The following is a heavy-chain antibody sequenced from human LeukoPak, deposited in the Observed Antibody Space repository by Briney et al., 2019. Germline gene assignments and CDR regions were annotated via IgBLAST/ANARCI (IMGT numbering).Heavy chain of an antibody. CDR1: GFTFNNFG. CDR3: AKDNRDYYIDY. J-gene: IGHJ4*02. CDR2: IQYNGNNK. D-gene: IGHD3-10*01. V-gene: IGHV3-30*02. Sequence: PGGSLRLSCAASGFTFNNFGMHWVRQAPGKGLEWVTFIQYNGNNKYYADSVKGRFTISRDNSKNTRYLQMNSLRAEDTAVYYCAKDNRDYYIDYWGQGTLVTVSS.